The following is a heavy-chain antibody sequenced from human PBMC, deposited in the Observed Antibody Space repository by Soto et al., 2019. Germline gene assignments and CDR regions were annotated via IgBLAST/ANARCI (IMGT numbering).Heavy chain of an antibody. CDR3: AKAPQYSGYYYYYMDV. D-gene: IGHD5-12*01. Sequence: GGSLRLSCAASGFTFSNYEMHWVRQAPGKGLEYVSGISNNGARTYYAKSVKGRFTISRDNSKNTLYLQMNSLRAEDMAVYYCAKAPQYSGYYYYYMDVWGKGTTVTVSS. J-gene: IGHJ6*03. CDR1: GFTFSNYE. CDR2: ISNNGART. V-gene: IGHV3-64*01.